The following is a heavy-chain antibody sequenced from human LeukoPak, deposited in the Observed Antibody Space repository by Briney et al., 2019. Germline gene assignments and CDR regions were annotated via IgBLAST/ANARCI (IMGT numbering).Heavy chain of an antibody. Sequence: PSETLSLTCSVSGGSISSSRYYWGWIRQTPGKGLAYIGSIYYSGRTYYNPSLKSRVTISVDTSKNQFPLKLSSVTAADTAVYYCARILYSSNIDYWGQGTLVTVSS. V-gene: IGHV4-39*06. J-gene: IGHJ4*02. CDR3: ARILYSSNIDY. CDR1: GGSISSSRYY. CDR2: IYYSGRT. D-gene: IGHD6-19*01.